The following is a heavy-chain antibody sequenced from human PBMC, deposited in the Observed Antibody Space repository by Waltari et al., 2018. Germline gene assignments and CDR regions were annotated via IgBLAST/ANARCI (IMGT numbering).Heavy chain of an antibody. V-gene: IGHV4-31*03. CDR1: GGPISGVGSY. CDR2: IYYSGST. D-gene: IGHD3-10*01. CDR3: ARVAGTNWFDP. J-gene: IGHJ5*02. Sequence: VQLQESGPGLVRPSQTLSLTCPFPGGPISGVGSYWTWIRQHPGKGLEWIGYIYYSGSTYYNPSLKSRVTISVDTSKNQFSLKLSSVTAADTAVYYCARVAGTNWFDPWGQGTLVTVSS.